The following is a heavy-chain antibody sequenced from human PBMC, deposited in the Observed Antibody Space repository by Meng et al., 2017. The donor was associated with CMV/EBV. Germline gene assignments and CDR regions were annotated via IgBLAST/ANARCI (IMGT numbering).Heavy chain of an antibody. D-gene: IGHD3-3*01. CDR2: IYWNDDK. CDR1: GFSLSTSGVG. Sequence: SGPTLVKPTQTLTLTCTFSGFSLSTSGVGVGWIRQPPGKALEWLALIYWNDDKRYSPSLKSRLTITKDTSKNQVVLTMTNMDPVDTATYYCANSRRFYDAFDIWGQGTMVTVSS. V-gene: IGHV2-5*01. CDR3: ANSRRFYDAFDI. J-gene: IGHJ3*02.